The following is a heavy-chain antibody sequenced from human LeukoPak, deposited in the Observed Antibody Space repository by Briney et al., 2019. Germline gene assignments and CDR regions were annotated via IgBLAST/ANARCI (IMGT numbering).Heavy chain of an antibody. Sequence: GGSEGLFRAASGFTFSNYAMSWVSQAPGKGLEWMAVISYDGTNKYYADSVKGRFTISRDNSKNTLYLQMNSLRAEDTAVYYCAKDLNYDFWSGLGNWGKG. CDR3: AKDLNYDFWSGLGN. J-gene: IGHJ4*02. D-gene: IGHD3-3*01. V-gene: IGHV3-30*18. CDR1: GFTFSNYA. CDR2: ISYDGTNK.